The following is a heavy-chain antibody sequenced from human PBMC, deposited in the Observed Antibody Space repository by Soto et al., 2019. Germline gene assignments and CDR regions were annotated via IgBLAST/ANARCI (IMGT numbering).Heavy chain of an antibody. CDR3: ASKQWLGNDWFDP. CDR1: GGSTSSYY. D-gene: IGHD6-19*01. CDR2: IYYSGST. V-gene: IGHV4-59*01. J-gene: IGHJ5*02. Sequence: LSLTCTVSGGSTSSYYWSWIRQPPGKGLEWIGYIYYSGSTNYNPSLKSRVTISVDTSKNQFSLKLSSVTAADTAVYYCASKQWLGNDWFDPWGQGTLVTVSS.